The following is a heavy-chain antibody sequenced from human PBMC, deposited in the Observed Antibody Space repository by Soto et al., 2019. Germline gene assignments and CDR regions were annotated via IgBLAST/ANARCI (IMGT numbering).Heavy chain of an antibody. CDR1: GGSISSGDYY. CDR3: ASLQGYYDILTGYPWFDP. D-gene: IGHD3-9*01. V-gene: IGHV4-30-4*01. Sequence: SETLSLTCTVSGGSISSGDYYWSWIRQPPGKGLEWIGYIYYSGSTYYNPSLKSRVTISVDTSKNQFSLKLSSVTAADTAVYYCASLQGYYDILTGYPWFDPWGQGTLVTVSS. CDR2: IYYSGST. J-gene: IGHJ5*02.